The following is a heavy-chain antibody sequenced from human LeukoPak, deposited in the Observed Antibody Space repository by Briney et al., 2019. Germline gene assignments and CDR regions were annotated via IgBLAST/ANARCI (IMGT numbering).Heavy chain of an antibody. CDR3: AKSYSSGWETYFDY. CDR1: GFTFSSYW. CDR2: ISYDGSNK. J-gene: IGHJ4*02. V-gene: IGHV3-30*18. D-gene: IGHD6-19*01. Sequence: GGSLRLSCAASGFTFSSYWMHWVRQAPGKGLEWVAVISYDGSNKYYADSVKGRFTISRDNSKNTLYLQMNSLRAEDTAVYYCAKSYSSGWETYFDYWGQGTLVTVSS.